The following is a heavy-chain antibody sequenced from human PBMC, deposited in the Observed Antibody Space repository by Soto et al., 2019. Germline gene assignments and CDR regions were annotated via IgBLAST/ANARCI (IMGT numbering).Heavy chain of an antibody. CDR2: IVVGSGKT. J-gene: IGHJ4*02. V-gene: IGHV1-58*01. Sequence: QMQLVQSGPEVKKPGTSVRVSCKTSGFTFSKFAVQWVRQARGQGPEWIGWIVVGSGKTDYAQKFRERVTMTRDMSTTKAYLELSSLKSEDTAVYYCAASYYYDSSGYFDLDYCGQGTQVIVSS. CDR3: AASYYYDSSGYFDLDY. CDR1: GFTFSKFA. D-gene: IGHD3-22*01.